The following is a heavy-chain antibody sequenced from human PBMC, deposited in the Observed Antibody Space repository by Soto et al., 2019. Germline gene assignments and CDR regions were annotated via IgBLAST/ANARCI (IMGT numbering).Heavy chain of an antibody. CDR2: IYYSGST. CDR1: GGSISSSSYY. V-gene: IGHV4-39*01. CDR3: AIHRLYYDSSGYYYGPDAFDI. D-gene: IGHD3-22*01. J-gene: IGHJ3*02. Sequence: SETLSLTCTVSGGSISSSSYYWGWIRQPPGKGLEWIGSIYYSGSTYYNPSLKSRVTISVDTSKNQFSLKLSSVTAADTAVYYCAIHRLYYDSSGYYYGPDAFDIWGQGTMVTVS.